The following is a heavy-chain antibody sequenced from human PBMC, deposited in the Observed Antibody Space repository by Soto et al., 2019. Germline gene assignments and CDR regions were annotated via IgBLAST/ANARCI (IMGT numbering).Heavy chain of an antibody. D-gene: IGHD1-26*01. V-gene: IGHV4-34*01. Sequence: QVQLQQWGAGLLKPSETLSLTCAVYGGSFSGYYWSWIRQPPGKGLEWFGEINHSGNSNYNPSLKGRVTISVGTSKNPVSLRLTSVPGADTAVYYCARVPVVGARGGFGFDSWGQGTLVTVSS. CDR1: GGSFSGYY. CDR3: ARVPVVGARGGFGFDS. CDR2: INHSGNS. J-gene: IGHJ5*01.